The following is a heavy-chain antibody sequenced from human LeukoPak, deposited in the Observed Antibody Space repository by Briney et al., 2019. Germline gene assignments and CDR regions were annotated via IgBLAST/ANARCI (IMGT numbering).Heavy chain of an antibody. Sequence: HGGSLRLSCAASGFTFSSYEMNWVRQAPGKGLEWGSYISSRDSIIYYADSVKGRFTISRDNAKNSLYLQMNSLRAEDTAVYYCARDFSSSWYYYYYYMDVWGKGTTVTISS. V-gene: IGHV3-48*03. D-gene: IGHD6-13*01. CDR3: ARDFSSSWYYYYYYMDV. CDR1: GFTFSSYE. J-gene: IGHJ6*03. CDR2: ISSRDSII.